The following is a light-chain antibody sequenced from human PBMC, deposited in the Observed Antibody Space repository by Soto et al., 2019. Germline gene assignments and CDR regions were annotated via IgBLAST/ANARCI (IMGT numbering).Light chain of an antibody. CDR1: SSDIGSYNY. V-gene: IGLV2-14*01. Sequence: QSALTQPASVSGSPGRSITVSCTGTSSDIGSYNYVSWYQQYPGKAPKLMIYEVSNRPSGVSDRFSGSRSGNTASLTISGLQAEDESDYYCISYTSSSTWVFGGGTQLTVL. J-gene: IGLJ3*02. CDR2: EVS. CDR3: ISYTSSSTWV.